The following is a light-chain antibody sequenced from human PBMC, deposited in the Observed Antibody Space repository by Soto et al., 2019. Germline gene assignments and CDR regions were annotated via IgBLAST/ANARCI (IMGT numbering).Light chain of an antibody. Sequence: DIQMTQSPAFLSASVGDRVTISCRASQTISTFLNWYQQKPGTAPRLLIYRASSVQSGVPPRFSGSGSGRDFTLTISSLRPEDIATYFCQHSYSSPPWTFGQGIKVDIK. CDR3: QHSYSSPPWT. CDR2: RAS. V-gene: IGKV1-39*01. J-gene: IGKJ1*01. CDR1: QTISTF.